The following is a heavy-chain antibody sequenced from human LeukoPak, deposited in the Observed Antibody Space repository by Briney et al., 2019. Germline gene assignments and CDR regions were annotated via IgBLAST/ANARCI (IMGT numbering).Heavy chain of an antibody. D-gene: IGHD6-6*01. CDR2: ISSSGGST. CDR3: ARGEYSSSSQFDY. Sequence: GGSLRLSCTASGSTFNNYAMTWVRQAPGKGLEWVSTISSSGGSTYYADSVKGRFTISRDNSENTLYLQMKSLRVEDTALYYCARGEYSSSSQFDYWGQGTLVTVSS. J-gene: IGHJ4*02. CDR1: GSTFNNYA. V-gene: IGHV3-23*01.